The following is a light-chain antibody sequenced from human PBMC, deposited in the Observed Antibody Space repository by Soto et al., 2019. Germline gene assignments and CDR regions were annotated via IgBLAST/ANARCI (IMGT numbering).Light chain of an antibody. CDR1: QSISRW. CDR3: QHYNSYSMYT. Sequence: DIQMTQSPSTLSASLGDRVTITCRASQSISRWLAWYQQKPGKAPKVLIYDASNLGSGVPSRFSGSGSGTEFTLTISSLQPDDFATYDCQHYNSYSMYTFGQGTKLEI. V-gene: IGKV1-5*01. CDR2: DAS. J-gene: IGKJ2*01.